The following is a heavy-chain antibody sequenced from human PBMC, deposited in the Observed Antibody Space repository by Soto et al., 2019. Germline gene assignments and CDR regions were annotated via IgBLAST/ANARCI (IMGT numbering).Heavy chain of an antibody. CDR2: ISSRSRFI. J-gene: IGHJ6*02. CDR1: GFTFSDYY. D-gene: IGHD3-16*01. CDR3: ARVRSYGYGPGAMDV. V-gene: IGHV3-11*06. Sequence: QVQLVESGGGLVKPGGSLRVSCAASGFTFSDYYMTWIRQAPGKGLEWVSYISSRSRFIKDADSVKGRFIISRDNAKNSLSLQMNSLRVEDTARYYCARVRSYGYGPGAMDVWGQGTTVTVSS.